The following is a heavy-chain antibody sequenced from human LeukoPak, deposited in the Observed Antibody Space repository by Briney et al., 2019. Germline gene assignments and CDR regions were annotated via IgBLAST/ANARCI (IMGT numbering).Heavy chain of an antibody. CDR2: INHSGST. CDR3: AGGSGWYKTPNYFDY. Sequence: PSETLSLTCAVYGGSFSGYYWSWIRQPPGKGLEWIGEINHSGSTNYNPSLKSRVTISVDTSKNQFPLKLSSVTAADTAVYYCAGGSGWYKTPNYFDYWGQGTLVTVSS. J-gene: IGHJ4*02. V-gene: IGHV4-34*01. D-gene: IGHD6-19*01. CDR1: GGSFSGYY.